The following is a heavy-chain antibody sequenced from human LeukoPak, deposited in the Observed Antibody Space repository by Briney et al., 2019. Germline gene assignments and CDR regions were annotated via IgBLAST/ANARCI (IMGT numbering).Heavy chain of an antibody. CDR2: ISAYNGNT. Sequence: ASVKVSCKASGYTFTSYGISWVRQAPGQGLEWMGWISAYNGNTNYAQKLQGRVTMTTVTSTSTAYMELRSLRSDDTAVYYCARVVIVATITGFDPWGQGTLVTVSS. CDR3: ARVVIVATITGFDP. D-gene: IGHD5-12*01. V-gene: IGHV1-18*01. J-gene: IGHJ5*02. CDR1: GYTFTSYG.